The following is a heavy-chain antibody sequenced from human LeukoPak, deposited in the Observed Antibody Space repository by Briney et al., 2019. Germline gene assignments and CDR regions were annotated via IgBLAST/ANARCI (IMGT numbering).Heavy chain of an antibody. D-gene: IGHD3-3*01. J-gene: IGHJ4*02. CDR2: IKSKTDGGTT. Sequence: GGSLRLSCAASGFTFSNAWMSWVRQAPGKGLEWVGRIKSKTDGGTTDYAAPVKGRFTISRDDSKNTLYLQMNGLKTEDTAVYYCTTGAHYDFWSGYFGFDYWGQGTLVTASS. CDR3: TTGAHYDFWSGYFGFDY. V-gene: IGHV3-15*01. CDR1: GFTFSNAW.